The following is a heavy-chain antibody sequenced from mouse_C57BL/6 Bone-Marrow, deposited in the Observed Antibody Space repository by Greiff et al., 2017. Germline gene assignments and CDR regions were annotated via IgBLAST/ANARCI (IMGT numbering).Heavy chain of an antibody. J-gene: IGHJ4*01. V-gene: IGHV14-2*01. D-gene: IGHD2-4*01. Sequence: VQLKQSGAELVKPGASVKLSCTASGFNIKDYYMHWVKQRTEQGLEWIGRFDPEDGATTSAPKFQGKATITADTSSNTAYLQLSSLTSEDTAVYYCARSRGLRQKGYYAMDYWGQGTSVTVSS. CDR2: FDPEDGAT. CDR3: ARSRGLRQKGYYAMDY. CDR1: GFNIKDYY.